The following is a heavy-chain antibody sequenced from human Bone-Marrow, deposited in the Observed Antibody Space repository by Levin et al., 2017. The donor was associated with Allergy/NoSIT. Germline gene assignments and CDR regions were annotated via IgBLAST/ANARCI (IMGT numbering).Heavy chain of an antibody. V-gene: IGHV3-23*01. CDR1: GFTFSDFA. CDR3: AKDSTVSPIGYLDS. D-gene: IGHD1-1*01. Sequence: GGSLRLSCAASGFTFSDFAMSWVRQAPGKGLEWVSAISAAGASTYYADSVRGRFTISRDNSKNSLYLHLESLRAEDTAMYYCAKDSTVSPIGYLDSWGQGTLVTVSS. J-gene: IGHJ5*01. CDR2: ISAAGAST.